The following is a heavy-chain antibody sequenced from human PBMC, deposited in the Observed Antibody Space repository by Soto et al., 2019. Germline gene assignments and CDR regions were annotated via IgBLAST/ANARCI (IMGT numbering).Heavy chain of an antibody. CDR3: SRGIKGGLDA. Sequence: QVHLAEFGGGVVQPGKSLRLACATSGFVSNDYDIHWVRQAPGKGLAWLASISYDGSNKYYADSVKGRFTISRDNSKNTLSLQINSLGAEDTAVYYCSRGIKGGLDAWGPGTLVTVSS. J-gene: IGHJ5*02. CDR1: GFVSNDYD. V-gene: IGHV3-30*03. CDR2: ISYDGSNK. D-gene: IGHD2-21*01.